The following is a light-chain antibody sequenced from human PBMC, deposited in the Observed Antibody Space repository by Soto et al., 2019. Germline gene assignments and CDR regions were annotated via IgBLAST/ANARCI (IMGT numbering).Light chain of an antibody. Sequence: EIVFTQSPGTLSLSPGERATLSCRASQSVSSSYLAWYQQKPCQAPRLLIYGTSSRATAIPDRFSGSGSGTDFTITISRLEPEAFAVYYCQQYGSSSWTFGQATQVESK. J-gene: IGKJ1*01. V-gene: IGKV3-20*01. CDR1: QSVSSSY. CDR3: QQYGSSSWT. CDR2: GTS.